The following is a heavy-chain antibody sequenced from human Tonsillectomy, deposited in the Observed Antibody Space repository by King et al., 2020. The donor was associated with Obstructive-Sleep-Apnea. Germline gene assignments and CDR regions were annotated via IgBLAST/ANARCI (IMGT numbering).Heavy chain of an antibody. CDR3: ARLYCSSTSCQAYYYYGMDV. J-gene: IGHJ6*02. D-gene: IGHD2-2*01. CDR1: GYSFTSYW. V-gene: IGHV5-51*01. Sequence: VQLVESGAEVKKPGESLKISCKGSGYSFTSYWIGWVRQMPGKGLEWMGIIYPGDADTSYRPSFQGKVTISADKSISTAYLQWSSLKASDTAMYYCARLYCSSTSCQAYYYYGMDVWGQGTTVTVSS. CDR2: IYPGDADT.